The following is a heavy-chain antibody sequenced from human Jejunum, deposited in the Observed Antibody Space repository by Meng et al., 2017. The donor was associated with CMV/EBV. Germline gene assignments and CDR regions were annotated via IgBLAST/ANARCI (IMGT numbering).Heavy chain of an antibody. CDR2: ISNNYNYI. CDR3: ARLYTTTYGHSFDI. J-gene: IGHJ3*02. V-gene: IGHV3-21*06. Sequence: SGFTFGSYSMNWVRQAPGKGLEWVSSISNNYNYIYYVDSVKGRFTISRDNAKNSLFLQMNGLRAEDTAVYYCARLYTTTYGHSFDIWGQGTMVTVSS. CDR1: GFTFGSYS. D-gene: IGHD2-2*02.